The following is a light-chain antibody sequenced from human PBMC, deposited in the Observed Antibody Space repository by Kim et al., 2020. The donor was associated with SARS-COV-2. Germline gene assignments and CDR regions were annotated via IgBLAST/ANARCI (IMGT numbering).Light chain of an antibody. CDR2: GAS. CDR1: KSVSSSY. CDR3: QQYGSSPPDT. V-gene: IGKV3-20*01. J-gene: IGKJ2*01. Sequence: EIVLTQSPGTLSLSPGERATLSCRASKSVSSSYLAWYQQKPGQAPRLLIYGASSRATGIPDRFSGSGSGTDFTLTISRLEPEDFAVYYCQQYGSSPPDTFGQGTKLEI.